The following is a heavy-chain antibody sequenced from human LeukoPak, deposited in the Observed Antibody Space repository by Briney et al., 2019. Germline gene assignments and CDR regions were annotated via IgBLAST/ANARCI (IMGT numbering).Heavy chain of an antibody. CDR1: GFTFSSYG. V-gene: IGHV3-30*02. Sequence: GGSLRLSCAASGFTFSSYGMHWVRQAPGKGLEWVAFVRYDGSNKYYADSVKGRFTISRDNSKNTLYLQMNSLRAEDTAVYYCAKDLSGSYSIDYWGQGTLVTVSS. J-gene: IGHJ4*02. D-gene: IGHD1-26*01. CDR3: AKDLSGSYSIDY. CDR2: VRYDGSNK.